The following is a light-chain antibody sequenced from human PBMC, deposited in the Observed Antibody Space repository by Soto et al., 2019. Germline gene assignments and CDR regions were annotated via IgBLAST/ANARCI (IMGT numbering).Light chain of an antibody. CDR2: GAF. V-gene: IGKV3-15*01. CDR3: QQYHNWPPQYT. Sequence: EIVMTQSPATLSVSPGARVTLSCRASQTISDNLAWFQQKSGQAPRLLIHGAFKRATGVPDRFSGSGSGTEFTLTISSLQSEDSAVYYCQQYHNWPPQYTFGQGTKLQIK. CDR1: QTISDN. J-gene: IGKJ2*01.